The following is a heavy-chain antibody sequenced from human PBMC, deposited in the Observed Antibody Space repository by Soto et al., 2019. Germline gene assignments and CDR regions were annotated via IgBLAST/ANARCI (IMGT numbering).Heavy chain of an antibody. CDR3: GSSEDDGYFQV. CDR2: ISSSGSTI. D-gene: IGHD3-10*01. CDR1: GFTFSSYE. V-gene: IGHV3-48*03. J-gene: IGHJ1*01. Sequence: PGGSLRLSCAASGFTFSSYEMNWVRQAPGKGLEWVSYISSSGSTIYYADSVKGRFTFSRDNAKNSLYLQMNSLRAEETAVYYCGSSEDDGYFQVWGQGTMVTVSS.